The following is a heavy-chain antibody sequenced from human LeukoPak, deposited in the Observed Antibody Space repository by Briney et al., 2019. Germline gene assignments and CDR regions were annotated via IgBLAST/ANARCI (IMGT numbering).Heavy chain of an antibody. CDR2: LYYTGTN. CDR1: GGSLSSYY. Sequence: PSETLSLTCSVSGGSLSSYYWTWIRQPPGKGLEWIGYLYYTGTNNYNPSPKSRVTISVDTSKNQFSLKLTSVTAADTAVYFCARSKNRYFDLWGRGTLVTVSS. V-gene: IGHV4-59*01. J-gene: IGHJ2*01. CDR3: ARSKNRYFDL.